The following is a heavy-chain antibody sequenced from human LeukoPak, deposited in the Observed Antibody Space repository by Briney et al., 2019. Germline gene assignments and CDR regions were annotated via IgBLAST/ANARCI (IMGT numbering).Heavy chain of an antibody. J-gene: IGHJ4*02. CDR3: AKSIVNSGTYIPFDY. Sequence: GGSLRLSCAASDFSFITYAMSWVRQAPGKGLEWVSTISGGGDATYYADSVKGRFTISRDKSKNSLYLQMNSLRVEDTAIYYCAKSIVNSGTYIPFDYWGQGTLVTVSS. CDR1: DFSFITYA. D-gene: IGHD1-26*01. V-gene: IGHV3-23*01. CDR2: ISGGGDAT.